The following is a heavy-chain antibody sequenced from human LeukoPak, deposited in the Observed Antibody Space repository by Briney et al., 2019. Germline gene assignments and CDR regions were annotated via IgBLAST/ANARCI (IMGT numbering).Heavy chain of an antibody. D-gene: IGHD3-3*01. CDR2: IYTSGST. Sequence: SETLSLTCTVSGGSISSYYWSWIRQPAGKGLEWIGRIYTSGSTNYNPSLKSRVTMSVDTSKNQFSLKLSSVTAADTAVYYCARTYYDFWSGYYNDYWGQGTLVTVSS. V-gene: IGHV4-4*07. CDR3: ARTYYDFWSGYYNDY. CDR1: GGSISSYY. J-gene: IGHJ4*02.